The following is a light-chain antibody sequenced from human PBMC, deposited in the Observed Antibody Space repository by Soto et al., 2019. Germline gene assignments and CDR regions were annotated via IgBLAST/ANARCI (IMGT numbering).Light chain of an antibody. CDR2: DAS. CDR1: QSVSIS. CDR3: QQRSNWPPEIT. Sequence: IVLAQSPATLSLSPGERATLSCRAGQSVSISLAWYQQKPGQAPRLLIYDASNRATGVPARFSGSGSGTDFTLTVSSLEPEDFALYYCQQRSNWPPEITFGQGTRLEIK. V-gene: IGKV3-11*01. J-gene: IGKJ5*01.